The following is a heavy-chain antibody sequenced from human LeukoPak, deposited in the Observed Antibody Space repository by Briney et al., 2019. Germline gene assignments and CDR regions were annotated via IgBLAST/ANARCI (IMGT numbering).Heavy chain of an antibody. V-gene: IGHV4-31*03. D-gene: IGHD2-21*01. CDR3: AKDYCGGGRCDEIPIDY. J-gene: IGHJ4*02. CDR2: IYYTGSV. CDR1: GGSISGGGYY. Sequence: SETLSLTCTVSGGSISGGGYYWSWIRQHPGRGLEWIGYIYYTGSVDYNASLKSRLTISLDTSKNRFSLKLNSVTAEDTAVYYCAKDYCGGGRCDEIPIDYWGQGTLVTVSS.